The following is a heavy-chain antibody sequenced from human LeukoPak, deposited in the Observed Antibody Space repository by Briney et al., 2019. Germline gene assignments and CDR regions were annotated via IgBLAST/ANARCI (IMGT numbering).Heavy chain of an antibody. CDR2: IYYSGIT. CDR3: ARSGPAAGRPDAFDI. J-gene: IGHJ3*02. V-gene: IGHV4-39*07. D-gene: IGHD2-2*01. Sequence: PSEILSLTCTLSGGSISSSSFYWGWIRQPPGKGLECIGTIYYSGITYYNSSLKSRVTISVDTSKNQFSLKLSSVTAADTAVYFCARSGPAAGRPDAFDIWGQGTMVTVSS. CDR1: GGSISSSSFY.